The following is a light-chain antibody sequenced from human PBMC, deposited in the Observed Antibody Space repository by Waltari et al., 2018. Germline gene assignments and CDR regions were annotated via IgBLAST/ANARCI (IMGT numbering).Light chain of an antibody. CDR1: QSIPRW. J-gene: IGKJ4*02. CDR3: QHYDSYSAT. Sequence: DIQMPQSPSTLSASVGHRVTITCRASQSIPRWLAWYQQKPGRAPKLLIYKASILESGVPSRFSGGGSGTEFTLTISSLQPDDFATYYCQHYDSYSATFGRGTKVEIK. CDR2: KAS. V-gene: IGKV1-5*03.